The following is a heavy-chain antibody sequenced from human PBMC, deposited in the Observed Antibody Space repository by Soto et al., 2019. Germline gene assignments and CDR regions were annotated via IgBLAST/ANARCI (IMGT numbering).Heavy chain of an antibody. D-gene: IGHD3-10*01. CDR2: ISHDGTSR. CDR1: GFTFNIYA. J-gene: IGHJ4*02. CDR3: VRSSGVPTPDFAY. Sequence: QVRLVESGGGVVQPGRSLRLSCAASGFTFNIYAMHWVRQAPGKGLEWVAVISHDGTSRYYADSVKGRVTISRDNSKSMVLVQMNSLAVEDTAVYYCVRSSGVPTPDFAYWGQGTLVTVSS. V-gene: IGHV3-30-3*01.